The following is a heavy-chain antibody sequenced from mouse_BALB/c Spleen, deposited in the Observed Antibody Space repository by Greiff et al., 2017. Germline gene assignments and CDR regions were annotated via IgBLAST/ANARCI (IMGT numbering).Heavy chain of an antibody. Sequence: EVQLQQSGPELGKPGASVKISCKASGYSFTGYNMYWVKQSHRKSLEWIGYIDPYNGGTSYNQKSKGKATLTVDKSSSTAYMHLNSLTSEDSAIYYCASRGITTAGYYFDYWGQGTTLTVSS. CDR2: IDPYNGGT. J-gene: IGHJ2*01. V-gene: IGHV1S135*01. CDR3: ASRGITTAGYYFDY. CDR1: GYSFTGYN. D-gene: IGHD1-1*01.